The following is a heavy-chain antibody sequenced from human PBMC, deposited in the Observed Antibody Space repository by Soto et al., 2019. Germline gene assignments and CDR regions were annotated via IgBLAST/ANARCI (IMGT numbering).Heavy chain of an antibody. Sequence: ASVKVSCKASGGTFSSYAISWVRQAPGQGLEWMGGIIPIFGTANYAQKFQGRVTITADKSTSTAYMELSSLRSEDTAVYYCATGGSYGYNYFDYWGQGTLVTVSS. CDR3: ATGGSYGYNYFDY. J-gene: IGHJ4*02. CDR1: GGTFSSYA. D-gene: IGHD5-18*01. V-gene: IGHV1-69*06. CDR2: IIPIFGTA.